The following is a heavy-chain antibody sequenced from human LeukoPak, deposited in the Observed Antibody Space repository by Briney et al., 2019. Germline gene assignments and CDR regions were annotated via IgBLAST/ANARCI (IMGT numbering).Heavy chain of an antibody. Sequence: ASVKVSCKASGYTFTGYYMHWVRQAPGQGLEWMGWINPNSGGTNYAQKFQGRVTMTRDTSISTAYMELSSLRSEDTAVYYCARAYYYGSGSTDDAFDIWGQGTMVTVSS. V-gene: IGHV1-2*02. D-gene: IGHD3-10*01. CDR1: GYTFTGYY. CDR3: ARAYYYGSGSTDDAFDI. J-gene: IGHJ3*02. CDR2: INPNSGGT.